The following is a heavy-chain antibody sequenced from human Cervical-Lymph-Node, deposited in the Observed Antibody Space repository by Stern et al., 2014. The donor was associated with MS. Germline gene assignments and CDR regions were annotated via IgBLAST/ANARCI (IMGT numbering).Heavy chain of an antibody. CDR3: ASANCSSTSCPNWFDP. CDR2: IYYSGST. J-gene: IGHJ5*02. D-gene: IGHD2-2*01. V-gene: IGHV4-30-4*01. CDR1: GGSISSGDYY. Sequence: QLQLQESGPGLVKPSQTLSLTCTVSGGSISSGDYYWSWIRQPPGKGLEWIGYIYYSGSTYYTPSLQSRVTIAVDTAKNQFSRKRSSVTAADTSVYYCASANCSSTSCPNWFDPWGQGTLVTVSS.